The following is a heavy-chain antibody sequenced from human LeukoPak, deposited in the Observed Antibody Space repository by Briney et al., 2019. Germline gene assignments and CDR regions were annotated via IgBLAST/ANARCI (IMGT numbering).Heavy chain of an antibody. Sequence: SETLSLTFTVSGGSISSSSYYWGWIRQPPGKGLEWMGSIYYSGSTYYNPSLKSRVTISVDTSKNQFSLKLSSVTAADTAVYYCARGLVIFGVIYFDYWGQGTLVTVSS. CDR2: IYYSGST. D-gene: IGHD3-3*01. J-gene: IGHJ4*02. V-gene: IGHV4-39*01. CDR3: ARGLVIFGVIYFDY. CDR1: GGSISSSSYY.